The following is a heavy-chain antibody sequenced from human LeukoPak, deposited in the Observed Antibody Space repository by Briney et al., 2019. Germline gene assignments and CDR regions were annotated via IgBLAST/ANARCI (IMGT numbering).Heavy chain of an antibody. Sequence: SETLSLTCTVSGGSISSTTNYWGWIRQPPGKGLEWIGSIFYSGITFYNPSLKSRVIISVDTSKNQFSLKLSSVTAADTAVYYCARVDYYDSSGFYFDYWGQGTLVTVSS. CDR3: ARVDYYDSSGFYFDY. D-gene: IGHD3-22*01. V-gene: IGHV4-39*01. CDR1: GGSISSTTNY. J-gene: IGHJ4*02. CDR2: IFYSGIT.